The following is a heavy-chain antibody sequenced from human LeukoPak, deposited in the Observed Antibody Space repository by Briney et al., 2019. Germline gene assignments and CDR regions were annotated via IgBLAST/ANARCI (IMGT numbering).Heavy chain of an antibody. CDR1: GFTFSSYS. V-gene: IGHV3-21*01. CDR2: ISSSSSYI. CDR3: ARPLVGATYYFDY. Sequence: GGSLRLSCAASGFTFSSYSMNWVRQAPGEGLEWVSSISSSSSYIYYADSVKGRFTISRDNAKNSLYLQMNSLRAEDTAVYYCARPLVGATYYFDYWGQGTLVTVSS. J-gene: IGHJ4*02. D-gene: IGHD1-26*01.